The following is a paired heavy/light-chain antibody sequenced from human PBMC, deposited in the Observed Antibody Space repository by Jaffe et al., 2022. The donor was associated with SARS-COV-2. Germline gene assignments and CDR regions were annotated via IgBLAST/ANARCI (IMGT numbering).Light chain of an antibody. CDR1: QGISSY. V-gene: IGKV1-9*01. CDR2: AAS. J-gene: IGKJ2*01. CDR3: QQLNSYP. Sequence: DIQLTQSPSFLSASVGDRVTITCRASQGISSYLAWYQQKPGKAPKLLIYAASTLQSGVPSRFSGSGSGTEFTLTISSLQPEDFATYYCQQLNSYPFGQGTKLEIK.
Heavy chain of an antibody. CDR3: ARVRTTVTFSPRGAFDI. Sequence: EVQLVESGGGLVKPGGSLRLSCAASGFTFSSYSMNWVRQAPGKGLEWVSSISSSSSYIYYADSVKGRFTISRDNAKNSLYLQMNSLRAEDTAVYYCARVRTTVTFSPRGAFDIWGQGTMVTVSS. J-gene: IGHJ3*02. CDR1: GFTFSSYS. V-gene: IGHV3-21*01. D-gene: IGHD4-17*01. CDR2: ISSSSSYI.